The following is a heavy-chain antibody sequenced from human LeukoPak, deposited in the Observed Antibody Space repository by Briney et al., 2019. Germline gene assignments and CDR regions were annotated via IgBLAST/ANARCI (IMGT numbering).Heavy chain of an antibody. V-gene: IGHV4-59*01. J-gene: IGHJ4*02. D-gene: IGHD2-15*01. CDR1: GGSISSYY. CDR3: ARVNKRYCSGGSCYFFDY. Sequence: PSETLSLTCTVSGGSISSYYWSWIRQPPGKGLEWIGYIYYSGSTNYNPSLKSRVTISVDTSKNQFSLKLSSVTAADTAVYYCARVNKRYCSGGSCYFFDYWGQGTLVTVSS. CDR2: IYYSGST.